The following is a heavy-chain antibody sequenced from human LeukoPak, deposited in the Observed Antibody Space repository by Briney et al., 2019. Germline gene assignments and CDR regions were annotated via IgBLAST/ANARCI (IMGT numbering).Heavy chain of an antibody. J-gene: IGHJ5*02. CDR2: IYYSGST. D-gene: IGHD2-2*01. Sequence: AEPLSLTCTVSGGSIRSSSYYWGWIPQPPGKGLEWIGSIYYSGSTYYNPSLKSRVTISVDTSKNQFSLKLSSVTAADTAVYYCAGRGDCSSTSCYVGPWGQGTLVTVSS. CDR1: GGSIRSSSYY. V-gene: IGHV4-39*01. CDR3: AGRGDCSSTSCYVGP.